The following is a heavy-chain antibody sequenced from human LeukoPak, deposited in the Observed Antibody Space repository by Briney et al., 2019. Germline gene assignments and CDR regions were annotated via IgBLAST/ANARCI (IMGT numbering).Heavy chain of an antibody. CDR1: RCWLHNQL. CDR3: ARESSDYCARDY. J-gene: IGHJ4*02. V-gene: IGHV1-46*02. CDR2: INPSGGST. D-gene: IGHD4-17*01. Sequence: ASVKVSCQACRCWLHNQLMLLLRLAPGQGLDWMGIINPSGGSTSYAQKFQGRVTMTRDTSTSTVYMELSSLRSEDTAVYYCARESSDYCARDYWGQGILVTVSS.